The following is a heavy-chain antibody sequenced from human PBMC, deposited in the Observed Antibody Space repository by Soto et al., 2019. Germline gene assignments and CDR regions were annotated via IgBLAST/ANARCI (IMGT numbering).Heavy chain of an antibody. J-gene: IGHJ4*02. CDR1: GCSISSYY. V-gene: IGHV4-59*01. Sequence: SETLSLTCTFSGCSISSYYWSWIRQPPGKGLEWIGYIYYSGSTNYNPSLKSRVTISVDTSKNQFSLKLSSVTAADTAVYYCARGGYSSSFTKYYFDYWGQGTLVTVSS. CDR3: ARGGYSSSFTKYYFDY. D-gene: IGHD6-6*01. CDR2: IYYSGST.